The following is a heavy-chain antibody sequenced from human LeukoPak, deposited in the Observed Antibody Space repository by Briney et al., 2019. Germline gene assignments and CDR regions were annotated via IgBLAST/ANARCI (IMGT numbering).Heavy chain of an antibody. CDR3: ARDLGGIAVAGTLGAFDY. CDR1: GFTFSSYG. J-gene: IGHJ4*02. D-gene: IGHD6-19*01. V-gene: IGHV3-33*01. Sequence: GESLRLSCAASGFTFSSYGMHWVRQAPGKGLEWVAVIWYDGSNKYYADSVKGRFTISRDNSKNTLYLQMNSLRAEDTSVYYCARDLGGIAVAGTLGAFDYWGQGTLVTVSS. CDR2: IWYDGSNK.